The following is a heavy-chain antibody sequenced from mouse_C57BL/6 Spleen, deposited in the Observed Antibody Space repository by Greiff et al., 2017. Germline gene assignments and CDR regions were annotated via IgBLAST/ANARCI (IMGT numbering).Heavy chain of an antibody. V-gene: IGHV1-82*01. CDR1: GYAFSSSW. CDR3: TRWADYGHYYAMDY. J-gene: IGHJ4*01. Sequence: QVQLQQSGPELVKPGASVKISCKASGYAFSSSWMNWVKQRPGQGLEWIGRIYPGDGGTNYNGKFKGKATLTADKSSSTAYMQLSSLTSEDSAVYCCTRWADYGHYYAMDYWGQGTSVTVSS. CDR2: IYPGDGGT. D-gene: IGHD2-4*01.